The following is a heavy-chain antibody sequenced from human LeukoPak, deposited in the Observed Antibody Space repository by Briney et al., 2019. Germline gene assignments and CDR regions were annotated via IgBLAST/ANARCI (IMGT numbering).Heavy chain of an antibody. CDR3: ARLITGTTTAFDI. CDR1: GGSISGYY. Sequence: PSETLSLTCSVSGGSISGYYWTWIRQPAGKGLEWIGRVYTSGSTHYNPALKTRLTMSVDTSKNQFSLTLSSVTAADTAVYYCARLITGTTTAFDIWGQGTMVTVSS. J-gene: IGHJ3*02. D-gene: IGHD1-7*01. V-gene: IGHV4-4*07. CDR2: VYTSGST.